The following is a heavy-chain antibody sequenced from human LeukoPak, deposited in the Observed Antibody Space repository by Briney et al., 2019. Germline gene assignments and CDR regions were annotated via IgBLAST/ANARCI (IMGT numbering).Heavy chain of an antibody. V-gene: IGHV3-21*01. J-gene: IGHJ4*02. Sequence: PGGSLRLSCAASGFTFSSYSMNWVRQAPGKGLEWVSSISSSSSYIYYADSVKGRFTISRDNAKNTVYLQMNSLRAEDTAVYYCTREVSGSLYFDYWGQGTLVTVSS. CDR1: GFTFSSYS. CDR2: ISSSSSYI. CDR3: TREVSGSLYFDY. D-gene: IGHD1-26*01.